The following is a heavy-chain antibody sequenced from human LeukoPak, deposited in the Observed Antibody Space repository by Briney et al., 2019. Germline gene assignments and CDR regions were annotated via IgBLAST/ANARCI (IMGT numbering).Heavy chain of an antibody. Sequence: GASVKVSCKASGGTFSSYAISWVRQAPGQGLEWMGGIIPIFGTANYAQKFQGRVTITADESTSTAYMELSSLRSEDTAVYYCARDSGIAAAGRNNWFDPWGQGTLVTVSS. CDR3: ARDSGIAAAGRNNWFDP. CDR2: IIPIFGTA. V-gene: IGHV1-69*13. J-gene: IGHJ5*02. D-gene: IGHD6-13*01. CDR1: GGTFSSYA.